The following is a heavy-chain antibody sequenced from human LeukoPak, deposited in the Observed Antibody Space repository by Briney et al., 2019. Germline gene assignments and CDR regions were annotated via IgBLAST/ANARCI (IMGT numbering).Heavy chain of an antibody. CDR2: IDPSDSYT. CDR1: GYIFTSYW. D-gene: IGHD2-2*01. Sequence: GESLKISCKGSGYIFTSYWISWVRQMPGKGLEWMGRIDPSDSYTNYSPSFQGHVTISADKSISTAYLQWSSLKASDTAMYYCARHPDIVVVPADDWFDPWGQGTLVTVSS. J-gene: IGHJ5*02. V-gene: IGHV5-10-1*01. CDR3: ARHPDIVVVPADDWFDP.